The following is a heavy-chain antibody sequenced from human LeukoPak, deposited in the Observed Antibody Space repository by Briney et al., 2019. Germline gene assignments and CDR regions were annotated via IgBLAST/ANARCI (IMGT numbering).Heavy chain of an antibody. D-gene: IGHD3-22*01. J-gene: IGHJ3*02. CDR3: AVNYYDTTLSFAFDI. CDR2: VSTYNANT. CDR1: GYSFCAYG. V-gene: IGHV1-18*01. Sequence: ASVTVSCKASGYSFCAYGISWVRQVPGQGLEWMGWVSTYNANTDYADNFQGRLTMTADTSTSTAYMDLRSLRSDDTAVYYCAVNYYDTTLSFAFDIWGQGTMLTVSS.